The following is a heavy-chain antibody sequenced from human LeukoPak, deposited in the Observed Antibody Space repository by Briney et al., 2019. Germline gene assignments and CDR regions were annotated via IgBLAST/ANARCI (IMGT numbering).Heavy chain of an antibody. Sequence: QPGGSLRLSCAASGFTFSSYGMHWVRQAPGKGLEWVAVIWYDGSNKYYADSVKGRFTISRDNSKNTLYLQMNSLRAEDTAVYYCARDPSITSYYYDSSGYFTFDYWGQGTLVTVSS. D-gene: IGHD3-22*01. V-gene: IGHV3-33*01. CDR2: IWYDGSNK. CDR3: ARDPSITSYYYDSSGYFTFDY. J-gene: IGHJ4*02. CDR1: GFTFSSYG.